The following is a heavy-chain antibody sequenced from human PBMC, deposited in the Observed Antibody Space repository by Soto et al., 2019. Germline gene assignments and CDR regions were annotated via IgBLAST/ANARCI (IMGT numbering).Heavy chain of an antibody. D-gene: IGHD1-1*01. CDR2: IIPIFDTA. V-gene: IGHV1-69*13. CDR1: GGTFSDFT. CDR3: ARNGTQTGYSYGMDV. Sequence: SVKVSCKASGGTFSDFTINWVRQAPGQRLEWMGGIIPIFDTANYAEKFQGRVTITADESTSTSFMEVSSLSSEDTAFYYCARNGTQTGYSYGMDVWGQGTMVTVSS. J-gene: IGHJ6*02.